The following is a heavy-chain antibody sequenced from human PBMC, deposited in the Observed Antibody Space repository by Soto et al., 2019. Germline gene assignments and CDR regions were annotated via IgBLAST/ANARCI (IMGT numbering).Heavy chain of an antibody. Sequence: QVQLVQSGTEVKEPGSSVKVSCKASGGSFSTSSFVWVRQGPGQGLEWMGGIIPIFSRTNLAQKFQGRATFSADESTRTPYLELRSLTSEETAIYYCARDVVRSTAGDSWGQGTLVTVSS. V-gene: IGHV1-69*01. CDR3: ARDVVRSTAGDS. D-gene: IGHD2-15*01. J-gene: IGHJ4*02. CDR2: IIPIFSRT. CDR1: GGSFSTSS.